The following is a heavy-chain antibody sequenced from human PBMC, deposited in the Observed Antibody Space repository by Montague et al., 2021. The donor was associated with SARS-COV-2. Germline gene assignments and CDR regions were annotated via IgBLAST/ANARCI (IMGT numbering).Heavy chain of an antibody. CDR2: VTTSGTT. CDR3: ARTPTRPLSLDS. Sequence: SETLSLTCAVSGGSITGLSWSWVRQPAGKGLEWIGRVTTSGTTNYSPSPRSRVTMSVDTSKNQFSLNLNSVTAADTAIYYCARTPTRPLSLDSWGQGTLVTVSS. CDR1: GGSITGLS. J-gene: IGHJ4*02. D-gene: IGHD6-6*01. V-gene: IGHV4-4*07.